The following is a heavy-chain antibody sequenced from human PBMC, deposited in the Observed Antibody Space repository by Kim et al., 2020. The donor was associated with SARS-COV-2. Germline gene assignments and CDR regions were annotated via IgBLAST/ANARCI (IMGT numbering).Heavy chain of an antibody. V-gene: IGHV1-18*01. CDR2: ISAYNGNT. CDR1: GYTFTSYG. CDR3: ARDLELSEYSSSSGGYYYGMDV. Sequence: ASVKVSCKASGYTFTSYGISWVRQAPGQGLEWMGWISAYNGNTNYAQKLQGRVTMTTDTSTSTAYMELRSLRSDDTAVYYCARDLELSEYSSSSGGYYYGMDVWGQGTTVTVSS. D-gene: IGHD6-6*01. J-gene: IGHJ6*02.